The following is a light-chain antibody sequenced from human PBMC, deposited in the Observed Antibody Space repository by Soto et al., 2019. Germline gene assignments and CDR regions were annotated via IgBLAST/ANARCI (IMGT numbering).Light chain of an antibody. J-gene: IGLJ1*01. CDR2: RNS. Sequence: QSVLTQPPSVSGAPGQRVTISCTGSSSNLGSDYPVHWYQQFPGTAPKVLIWRNSNRPSGVPDRFSGSKSGTSASLAITGLQAEDEADYYCQSYDSSLSGYVFGTGTKVTVL. CDR3: QSYDSSLSGYV. V-gene: IGLV1-40*01. CDR1: SSNLGSDYP.